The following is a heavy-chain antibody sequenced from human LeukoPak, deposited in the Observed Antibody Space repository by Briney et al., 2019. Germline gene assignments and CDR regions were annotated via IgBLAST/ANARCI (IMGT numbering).Heavy chain of an antibody. V-gene: IGHV3-23*01. Sequence: ETLSLTCAVYGGSFSGYYWSWVRQAPGKGLEWVSAISGSGGSTYYADSVKGRFTISRDNSKNTLYLQMNSLRAEDTAVYYCAMLGCGGDCYSGRNWGQGTLVTVSS. J-gene: IGHJ4*02. CDR2: ISGSGGST. CDR1: GGSFSGYY. D-gene: IGHD2-21*02. CDR3: AMLGCGGDCYSGRN.